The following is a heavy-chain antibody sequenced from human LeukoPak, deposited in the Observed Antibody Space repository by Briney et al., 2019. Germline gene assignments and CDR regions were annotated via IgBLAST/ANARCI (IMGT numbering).Heavy chain of an antibody. V-gene: IGHV3-9*01. J-gene: IGHJ3*02. CDR3: AKDSSVVVAGAFDI. D-gene: IGHD2-15*01. CDR2: ISWNSGSI. Sequence: GGSLRLSCAASGFTFDDYAMHWVRQAPGKGLEWVSGISWNSGSIGYADSVKGRFTISRDNAKNSLYLQMNSLRAEDTALYYCAKDSSVVVAGAFDIWGQGTMVTVSS. CDR1: GFTFDDYA.